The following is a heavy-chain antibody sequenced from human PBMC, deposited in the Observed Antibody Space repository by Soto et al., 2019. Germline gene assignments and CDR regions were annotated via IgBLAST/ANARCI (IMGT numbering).Heavy chain of an antibody. D-gene: IGHD1-26*01. Sequence: GSLRLSCEASGFTFSTYAVTWVRQAPGKGLEWVSAISGSGGGTYYADSVKGRFSISRDNSKNTLYLQMNSLRAEDTAVYYCARVSLGASTFTYFYYYGMVGWGQGTTVTVSS. CDR1: GFTFSTYA. J-gene: IGHJ6*02. CDR3: ARVSLGASTFTYFYYYGMVG. CDR2: ISGSGGGT. V-gene: IGHV3-23*01.